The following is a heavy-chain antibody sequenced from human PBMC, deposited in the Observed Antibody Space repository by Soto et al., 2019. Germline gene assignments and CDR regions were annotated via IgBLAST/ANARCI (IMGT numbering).Heavy chain of an antibody. CDR3: ATHAWSHSVGFDN. J-gene: IGHJ4*02. CDR2: MSTGGSTI. CDR1: GFTFSSYS. D-gene: IGHD3-10*01. Sequence: GGSLRLSCATSGFTFSSYSMDWVRQAPGKGLEWISYMSTGGSTIYYADSVEGRFTISRDTAKNSLYLQMNSLRDDDTAVYYCATHAWSHSVGFDNWGQGTLVTVSS. V-gene: IGHV3-48*02.